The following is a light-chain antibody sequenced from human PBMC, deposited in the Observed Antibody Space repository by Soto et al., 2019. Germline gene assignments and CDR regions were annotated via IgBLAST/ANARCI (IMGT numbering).Light chain of an antibody. CDR1: SSHVGGYNY. Sequence: QSALTQPASVSGSPGQSITISCTGTSSHVGGYNYVSRYQQHPGKAPKLMIYDVSNRPSGVSNRFSGSKSGNTASLTISGLQAEDEADYYCSSYTSSSTLVVFGGGTKLTVL. V-gene: IGLV2-14*01. CDR2: DVS. J-gene: IGLJ2*01. CDR3: SSYTSSSTLVV.